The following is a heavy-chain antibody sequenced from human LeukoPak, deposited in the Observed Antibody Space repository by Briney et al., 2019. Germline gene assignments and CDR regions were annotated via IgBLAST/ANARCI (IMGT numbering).Heavy chain of an antibody. Sequence: ASVKVSCKASGYSFTAYYMHWVRQAPGQGLEWMGWINPNSGGTNYAQRFQGRVTMTRDTSISTVYMQLSRLRSDDTAVYYCARGPSQIMESYMDVWGKGTTVTVSS. D-gene: IGHD3-16*01. J-gene: IGHJ6*03. CDR3: ARGPSQIMESYMDV. CDR2: INPNSGGT. V-gene: IGHV1-2*02. CDR1: GYSFTAYY.